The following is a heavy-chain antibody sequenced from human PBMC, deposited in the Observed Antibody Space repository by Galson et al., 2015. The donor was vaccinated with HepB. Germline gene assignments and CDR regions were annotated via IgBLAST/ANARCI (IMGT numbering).Heavy chain of an antibody. J-gene: IGHJ5*02. CDR1: EDNFTSYW. V-gene: IGHV5-51*01. D-gene: IGHD3/OR15-3a*01. Sequence: QSGAEVKKPGESLKISCKGSEDNFTSYWIGWVRQMPGRGLEWMGIIYLSGSDTRYNPSFEGQVTISADKFITTAYSQWTSLKASDTAIYYCARMGPIGLGRNWFDPWGQGTPVTVSS. CDR2: IYLSGSDT. CDR3: ARMGPIGLGRNWFDP.